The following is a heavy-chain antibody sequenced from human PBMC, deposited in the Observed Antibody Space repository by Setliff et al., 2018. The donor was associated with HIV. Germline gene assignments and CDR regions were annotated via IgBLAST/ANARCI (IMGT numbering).Heavy chain of an antibody. CDR3: ARARGPPLPVLDL. CDR1: GGSFSGYY. CDR2: IYYRGSA. J-gene: IGHJ5*02. D-gene: IGHD3-10*01. Sequence: PSETLSLTCAVYGGSFSGYYWGWVRQPPGKGLEWIGIIYYRGSAYYDLSLKSRVTLSVDTSNNSFSLNLTSVTAADTAVYFCARARGPPLPVLDLWGQGTLVTVSS. V-gene: IGHV4-34*01.